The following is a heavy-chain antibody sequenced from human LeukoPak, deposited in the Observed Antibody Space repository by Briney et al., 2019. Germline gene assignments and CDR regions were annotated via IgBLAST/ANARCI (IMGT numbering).Heavy chain of an antibody. CDR1: GGSFSGYY. J-gene: IGHJ3*02. D-gene: IGHD1-1*01. V-gene: IGHV4-34*01. CDR2: INHSGST. CDR3: ATMTPNDAFDI. Sequence: PSETLSLTCAVYGGSFSGYYWSWIRQPPGKGLEWIGEINHSGSTNYNPSLKSRVTISVDTSKNQFSLKLSSVTAADTAVYYCATMTPNDAFDIWGQGTMVTVSS.